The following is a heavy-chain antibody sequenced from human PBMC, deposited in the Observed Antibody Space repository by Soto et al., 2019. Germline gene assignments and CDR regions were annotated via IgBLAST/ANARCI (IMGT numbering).Heavy chain of an antibody. CDR2: ISNDGMNT. CDR3: AKGLRFMEH. CDR1: GFTFSIYA. J-gene: IGHJ1*01. D-gene: IGHD1-1*01. V-gene: IGHV3-30-3*02. Sequence: GSLRLSCVASGFTFSIYALHWVRQAPGKGLEWVALISNDGMNTFYADSVKGRMTVSRDKAEKTMYLQMNSLTAEDTAVYYCAKGLRFMEHRGQGTVVTVSS.